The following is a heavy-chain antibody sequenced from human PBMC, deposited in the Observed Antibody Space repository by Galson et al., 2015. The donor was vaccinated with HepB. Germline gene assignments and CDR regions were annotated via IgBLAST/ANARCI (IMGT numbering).Heavy chain of an antibody. CDR2: IYPGDSDT. J-gene: IGHJ3*02. CDR3: ASVETPRGIGHRYSSGWRDAFDI. Sequence: QSGAEVKKPGESLKISCKGSGYSFTSYWTGWVRQMPGKGLEWMGIIYPGDSDTRYSPSFQGQVTISADKSISTAYLQWSSLKASDTAMYYCASVETPRGIGHRYSSGWRDAFDIWGQGTMATVSS. CDR1: GYSFTSYW. V-gene: IGHV5-51*03. D-gene: IGHD6-19*01.